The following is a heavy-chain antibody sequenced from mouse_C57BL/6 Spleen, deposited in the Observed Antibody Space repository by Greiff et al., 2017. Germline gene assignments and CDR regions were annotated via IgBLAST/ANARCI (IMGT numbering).Heavy chain of an antibody. D-gene: IGHD4-1*01. CDR1: GFTFTDYY. CDR3: ARYESTGTWDY. V-gene: IGHV7-3*01. Sequence: MLVESGGGLVQPGGSLSLSCAAFGFTFTDYYMSWVRQPPGKAPGWLGVIRNKANGYTTEYSASVKGRFTISRHNSQSILYPQMHALRAEISSTYCCARYESTGTWDYWGQGTLLTVSA. CDR2: IRNKANGYTT. J-gene: IGHJ3*01.